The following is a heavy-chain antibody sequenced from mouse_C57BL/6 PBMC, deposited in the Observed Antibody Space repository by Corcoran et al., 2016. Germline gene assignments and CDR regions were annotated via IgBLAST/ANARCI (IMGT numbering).Heavy chain of an antibody. CDR3: ACFSSWEDFDV. CDR2: IYTRSGNT. D-gene: IGHD1-1*01. V-gene: IGHV1-81*01. CDR1: GYTFTSYG. J-gene: IGHJ1*03. Sequence: QVQLQQSGAELARPGASVKLSCKASGYTFTSYGISWVKQRTGQGLEWIGEIYTRSGNTYYNEKFKGKATLTADKSSSTAYMELSSLTSEDSAGYVAACFSSWEDFDVWGTGTTVTVSS.